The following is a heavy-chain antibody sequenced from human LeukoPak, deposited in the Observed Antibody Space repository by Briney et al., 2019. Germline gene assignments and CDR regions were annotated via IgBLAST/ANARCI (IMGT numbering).Heavy chain of an antibody. CDR3: ARFVAKYGGAPQYYFDY. CDR2: IYTSGST. CDR1: GGSISSYY. V-gene: IGHV4-4*07. Sequence: SETLSLTCTVSGGSISSYYWSWIRQPAGKGLEWIGRIYTSGSTNYNPSLKSRVTISVDTSKNQFSLKLSSVTAADTAVYYCARFVAKYGGAPQYYFDYWGQGTLVTVSS. D-gene: IGHD4-23*01. J-gene: IGHJ4*02.